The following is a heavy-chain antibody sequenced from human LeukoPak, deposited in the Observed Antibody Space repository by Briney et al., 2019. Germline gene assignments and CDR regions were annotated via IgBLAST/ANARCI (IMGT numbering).Heavy chain of an antibody. D-gene: IGHD3-16*01. V-gene: IGHV5-51*01. CDR3: ARHVQEEGGAFDI. J-gene: IGHJ3*02. CDR1: GYSFTSYW. CDR2: IYPGDSDT. Sequence: GESLKTSCKGSGYSFTSYWIGWVRQMPGKGLEWMGIIYPGDSDTRYSPSFQGQVTISADKSISTAYLQWSSLKASDTAMYYCARHVQEEGGAFDIWGQGTMVTVSS.